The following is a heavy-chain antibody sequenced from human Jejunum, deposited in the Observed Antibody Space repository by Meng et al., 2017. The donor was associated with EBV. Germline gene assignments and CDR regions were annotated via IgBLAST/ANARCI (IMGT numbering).Heavy chain of an antibody. CDR2: IKSKTAGGTT. Sequence: EVQLVESGGGLVKPGGSLTLSCAGSGFSFSNAWMTRVRQAPGKGLEWVGRIKSKTAGGTTDYAASVEGRFTISRDDSKNTLYLQMNSLKTEDTAVYYCKNNWLDPWGQGTLVTSPQ. V-gene: IGHV3-15*01. CDR3: KNNWLDP. CDR1: GFSFSNAW. J-gene: IGHJ5*02.